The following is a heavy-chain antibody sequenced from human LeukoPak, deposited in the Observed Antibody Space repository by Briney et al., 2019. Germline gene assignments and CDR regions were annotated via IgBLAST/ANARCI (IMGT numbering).Heavy chain of an antibody. CDR3: AKHIYGVVSIQQ. Sequence: GSLRPSCAASGFTFCDAWMTWVRPAPGKGLEWVGRIRSRADGGTAEYATAVEGRFTISRDDSTNTLYLHMSNVKTEDTAVYYCAKHIYGVVSIQQWGQGTLVTVSS. CDR2: IRSRADGGTA. V-gene: IGHV3-15*01. CDR1: GFTFCDAW. D-gene: IGHD3-3*01. J-gene: IGHJ1*01.